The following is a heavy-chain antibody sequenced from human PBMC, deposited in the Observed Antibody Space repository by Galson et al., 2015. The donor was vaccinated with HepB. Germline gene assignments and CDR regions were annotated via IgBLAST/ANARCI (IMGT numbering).Heavy chain of an antibody. CDR3: ARSSGWNYYFDY. J-gene: IGHJ4*02. CDR1: GFTFSDYY. Sequence: SLRLSCAASGFTFSDYYVSWIRQAPGKGLEWVSYISSSSSYTNYADSVKGRFTISRDNAKNSLYLQMNSLRAEDTAVYYCARSSGWNYYFDYWGQGTLVTVSS. CDR2: ISSSSSYT. V-gene: IGHV3-11*06. D-gene: IGHD6-19*01.